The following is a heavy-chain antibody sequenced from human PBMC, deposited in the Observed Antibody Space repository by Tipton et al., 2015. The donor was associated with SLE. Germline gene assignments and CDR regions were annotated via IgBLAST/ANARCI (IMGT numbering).Heavy chain of an antibody. CDR3: ARVEGSGYRYWYFDL. CDR1: GDTISDHY. V-gene: IGHV4-59*11. D-gene: IGHD3-22*01. CDR2: IYSSGST. Sequence: TLSLTCTVSGDTISDHYWSWIRQPPGKGLEWIGYIYSSGSTYYNPSLKSRINISVDASKNQFSLQLSSVTAADTAVYYCARVEGSGYRYWYFDLWGRGTPVTVSS. J-gene: IGHJ2*01.